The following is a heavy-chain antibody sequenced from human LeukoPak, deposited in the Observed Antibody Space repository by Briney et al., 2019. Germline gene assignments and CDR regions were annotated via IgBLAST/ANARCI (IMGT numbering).Heavy chain of an antibody. D-gene: IGHD3-3*02. CDR1: GFTVRNNY. V-gene: IGHV3-66*01. J-gene: IGHJ4*02. Sequence: GGSLRLSCAASGFTVRNNYMRWVRQAPGKGLEWVSLIYSSGSTYYADSVEGRFTTARDNSNNTVYLQMNSLRAEDTAVYYCARAPSNAHFDYWGQGTLVTVSS. CDR2: IYSSGST. CDR3: ARAPSNAHFDY.